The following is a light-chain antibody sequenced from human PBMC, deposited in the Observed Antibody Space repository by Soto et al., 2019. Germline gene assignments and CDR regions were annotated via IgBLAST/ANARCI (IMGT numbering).Light chain of an antibody. Sequence: EVVMTQSPGTLSVSPGGRATLSCRASRSLTTNLAWYQKKPGQAPRLLIHDASNRATGIPASFSGSGSGTEFTLNISSLQSEDFAVYYCQQYDDWPLTFGQGTRLETK. V-gene: IGKV3-15*01. CDR3: QQYDDWPLT. CDR1: RSLTTN. CDR2: DAS. J-gene: IGKJ5*01.